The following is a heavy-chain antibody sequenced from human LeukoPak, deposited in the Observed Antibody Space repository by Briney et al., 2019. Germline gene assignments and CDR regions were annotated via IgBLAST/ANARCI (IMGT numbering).Heavy chain of an antibody. CDR2: ISSNGGST. CDR3: ARDGYDSPLGY. J-gene: IGHJ4*02. Sequence: SGGSLRLSCAASGFTFSSYAMHWGRQAPGRGLEYVSAISSNGGSTYYANSVKGRFTISRDNSKNTLYLQMGSLRAEDMAVYYCARDGYDSPLGYWGQGTLVTVSS. D-gene: IGHD5-12*01. CDR1: GFTFSSYA. V-gene: IGHV3-64*01.